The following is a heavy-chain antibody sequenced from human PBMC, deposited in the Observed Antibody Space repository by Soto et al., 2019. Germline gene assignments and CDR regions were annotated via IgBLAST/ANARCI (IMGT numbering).Heavy chain of an antibody. Sequence: ASVKVSCKASGYTFTGYYMHWVRQAPGQGLEWMGWINPNSGGTNYAQKFQGSVTMTRDTSISTAYMELSRLRSDDTAVYYCARDLIVVVVAASWYCXYWGQGTRGTV. CDR2: INPNSGGT. CDR3: ARDLIVVVVAASWYCXY. J-gene: IGHJ4*02. D-gene: IGHD2-15*01. V-gene: IGHV1-2*02. CDR1: GYTFTGYY.